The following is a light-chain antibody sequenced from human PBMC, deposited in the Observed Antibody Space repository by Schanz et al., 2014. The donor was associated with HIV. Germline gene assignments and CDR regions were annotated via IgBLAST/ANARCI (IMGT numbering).Light chain of an antibody. Sequence: QSALTQPASVSGSPGQSITISCTGTSSDVGGYNYVSWYQQHPGKAPKLMIYDVSNRPSGASNRFSGSKSGNTASLTISGLQAADEADYYCCSYAGGPYVFGTGTKLTVL. V-gene: IGLV2-14*01. CDR2: DVS. CDR3: CSYAGGPYV. J-gene: IGLJ1*01. CDR1: SSDVGGYNY.